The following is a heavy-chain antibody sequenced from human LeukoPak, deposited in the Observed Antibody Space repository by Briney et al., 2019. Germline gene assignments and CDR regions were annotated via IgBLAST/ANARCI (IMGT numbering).Heavy chain of an antibody. V-gene: IGHV1-2*02. CDR3: ASGSSGWYSPFDY. J-gene: IGHJ4*02. CDR2: INPNSGGT. CDR1: GYTFTGYY. Sequence: GASVKVSCKASGYTFTGYYMHGVRQAPGHGLEWMGWINPNSGGTNYAQKFQGRVTMTRDTSISTAYMELSRLRSDDTAVYYCASGSSGWYSPFDYWGQGTLVTVSS. D-gene: IGHD6-19*01.